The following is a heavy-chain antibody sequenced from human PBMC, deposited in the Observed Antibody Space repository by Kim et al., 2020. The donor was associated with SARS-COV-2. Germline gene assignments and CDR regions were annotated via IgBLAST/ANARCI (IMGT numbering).Heavy chain of an antibody. Sequence: TGSSTIHYADSVKGRFTISRENAKNSLYLQMNSLRDEGTAVYYGATDRTYWGQGTLVTVSS. CDR3: ATDRTY. CDR2: TGSSTI. J-gene: IGHJ4*02. V-gene: IGHV3-48*02.